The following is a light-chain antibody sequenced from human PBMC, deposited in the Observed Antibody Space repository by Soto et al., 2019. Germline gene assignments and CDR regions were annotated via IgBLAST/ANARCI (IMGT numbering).Light chain of an antibody. CDR3: FSFTTTSTHV. J-gene: IGLJ1*01. Sequence: QSALTQPASVSGSPGQSITISCSGAYNLVSWYQQHPGKAPKLMIFEVNNRPSGVSNRFSGSKSGNTAYLTISGLQVEDEAEYFCFSFTTTSTHVFGTGTKLTVL. CDR2: EVN. CDR1: YNL. V-gene: IGLV2-14*01.